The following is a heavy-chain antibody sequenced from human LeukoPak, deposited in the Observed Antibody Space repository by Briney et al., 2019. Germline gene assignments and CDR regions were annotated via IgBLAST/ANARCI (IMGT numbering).Heavy chain of an antibody. D-gene: IGHD3-10*01. CDR3: SRTMVRDDY. Sequence: GGSLRLSCTASGFTFGNYTMSWVRQAPGKGLEWAGFIRSKAYGGTTEYAASVKGRFTISRDDSKSIAYLQMNSLKTEDTAVYYCSRTMVRDDYWGQGTLVTVSS. J-gene: IGHJ4*02. CDR1: GFTFGNYT. CDR2: IRSKAYGGTT. V-gene: IGHV3-49*04.